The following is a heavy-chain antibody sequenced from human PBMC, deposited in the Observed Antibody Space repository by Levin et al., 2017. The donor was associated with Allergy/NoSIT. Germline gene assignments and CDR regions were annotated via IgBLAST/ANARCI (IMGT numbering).Heavy chain of an antibody. J-gene: IGHJ3*02. CDR2: FDPEDGET. V-gene: IGHV1-24*01. Sequence: ASVKVSCKVSGYTLTELSMHWVRQAPGKGLEWMGGFDPEDGETIYAQKFQGRVTMTEDTSTDTAYMELSSLRSEDTAVYYCATAGRTYYYDSSGYYSRRDAFDIWGQGTMVTVSS. CDR3: ATAGRTYYYDSSGYYSRRDAFDI. CDR1: GYTLTELS. D-gene: IGHD3-22*01.